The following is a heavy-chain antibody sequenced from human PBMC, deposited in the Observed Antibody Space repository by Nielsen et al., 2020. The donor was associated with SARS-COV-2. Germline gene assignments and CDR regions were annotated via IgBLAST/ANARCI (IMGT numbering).Heavy chain of an antibody. Sequence: ASVKVSCKASGYTFTSYDINWVRQATGQGLEWMGWMNPNSGNTGYAQKFQGRVTITADKSTSTAYMELSSLRSEDTAVYYCARDLTDVDTAMAPLYYYGMDVWGQGTTVTVSS. CDR3: ARDLTDVDTAMAPLYYYGMDV. D-gene: IGHD5-18*01. V-gene: IGHV1-8*01. CDR2: MNPNSGNT. J-gene: IGHJ6*02. CDR1: GYTFTSYD.